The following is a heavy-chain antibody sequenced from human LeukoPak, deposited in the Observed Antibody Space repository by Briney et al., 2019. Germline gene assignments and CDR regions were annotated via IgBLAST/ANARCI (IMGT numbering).Heavy chain of an antibody. Sequence: ASVKVSCKASGYTFTFFYIHWLRQVPGQAFEWVGWSDPKTGATKYEHFQGRVTMTSDTSTRTAYMELSGLRSDDTAIYYCARANAYDNNGYSPEFRYWGRGTLVTVSS. J-gene: IGHJ4*02. CDR3: ARANAYDNNGYSPEFRY. CDR2: SDPKTGAT. CDR1: GYTFTFFY. D-gene: IGHD3-22*01. V-gene: IGHV1-2*02.